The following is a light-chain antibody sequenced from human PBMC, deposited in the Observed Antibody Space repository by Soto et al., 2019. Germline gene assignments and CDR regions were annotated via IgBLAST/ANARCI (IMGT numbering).Light chain of an antibody. V-gene: IGKV3-20*01. J-gene: IGKJ3*01. Sequence: EIVWTQSPGTLSLSPGERATLSCSARQSVASNYLAWYQQRPGQAPRHLMYAASSRADCVPDRFSGSGSGTDFTLPSRRLEPEDFAVFFCHQYGRSTIFTFGHGTTVPIQ. CDR2: AAS. CDR3: HQYGRSTIFT. CDR1: QSVASNY.